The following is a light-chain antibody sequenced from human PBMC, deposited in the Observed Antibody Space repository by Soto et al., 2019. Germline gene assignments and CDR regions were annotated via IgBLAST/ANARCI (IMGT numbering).Light chain of an antibody. CDR3: QQYGTSEII. J-gene: IGKJ5*01. V-gene: IGKV3-20*01. CDR2: GAS. Sequence: EIVMTQSPATLSVSPWEIFTLSFSASQSVSNNYLAWYQEKPGQSPRLLFYGASTRAAGIPDRFSGSGSGTDFTLTITRLEPEDFAVFYCQQYGTSEIIFGQGTRLEIK. CDR1: QSVSNNY.